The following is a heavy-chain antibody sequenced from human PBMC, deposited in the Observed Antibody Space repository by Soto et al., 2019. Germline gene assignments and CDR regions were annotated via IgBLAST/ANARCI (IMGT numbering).Heavy chain of an antibody. J-gene: IGHJ4*02. CDR2: IYLGDSAT. CDR1: GYSFTTYW. Sequence: PGESLKISCKGSGYSFTTYWIAWVRQMPGKGLEWMGIIYLGDSATRYSPSFQGQVTISADKSISTAFLQWSSLKASDTAMYYCASSGYRSRADYWGQGTLVTVSS. D-gene: IGHD6-19*01. CDR3: ASSGYRSRADY. V-gene: IGHV5-51*01.